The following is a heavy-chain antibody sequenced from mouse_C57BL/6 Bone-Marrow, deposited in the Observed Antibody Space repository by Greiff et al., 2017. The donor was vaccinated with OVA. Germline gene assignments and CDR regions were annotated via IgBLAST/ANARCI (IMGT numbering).Heavy chain of an antibody. V-gene: IGHV3-8*01. J-gene: IGHJ4*01. CDR1: GYSITSDY. CDR3: ARYGGYYAMDY. CDR2: ISYRGST. Sequence: EVQLKESGPGLANPSHILSLTCSVTGYSITSDYWNWIRKFPGKKLEYMGYISYRGSTYYNPTLKSRISITRDTSKNQYYLQLNSVTTEDTATYYCARYGGYYAMDYWGQGTSVTVSS. D-gene: IGHD1-1*02.